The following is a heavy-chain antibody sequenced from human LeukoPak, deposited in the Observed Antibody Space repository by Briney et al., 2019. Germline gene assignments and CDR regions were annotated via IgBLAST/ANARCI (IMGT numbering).Heavy chain of an antibody. J-gene: IGHJ6*03. Sequence: SETLSLTCTVSGGSISSYYWSWLRQPPGKGLEWIGYIYYSGSTNYNPSLKSRVTISVDTSKNQFSLKLSSVTAADTAVYYCARRGYYDSRAYYYYMDVWGKGTTVTVSS. CDR3: ARRGYYDSRAYYYYMDV. CDR1: GGSISSYY. V-gene: IGHV4-59*01. D-gene: IGHD3-22*01. CDR2: IYYSGST.